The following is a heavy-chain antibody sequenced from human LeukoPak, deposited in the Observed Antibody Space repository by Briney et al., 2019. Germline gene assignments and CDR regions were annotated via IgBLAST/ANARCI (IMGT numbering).Heavy chain of an antibody. D-gene: IGHD4-11*01. Sequence: PSETLSLTCAVYGGSFSGYYWSWIRQPPGKGLEWIGEINHSGSTNYNPSLKSRVTISVDTSKNQFSLKLSSVTAADTAVYYCAGYSNGTGNNWFDPWGQGTLVTVSS. CDR3: AGYSNGTGNNWFDP. J-gene: IGHJ5*02. V-gene: IGHV4-34*01. CDR2: INHSGST. CDR1: GGSFSGYY.